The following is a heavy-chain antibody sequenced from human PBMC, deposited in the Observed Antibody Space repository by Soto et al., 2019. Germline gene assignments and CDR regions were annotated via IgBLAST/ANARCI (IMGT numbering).Heavy chain of an antibody. CDR2: ISRGASAI. CDR1: GFAFSTYE. D-gene: IGHD1-26*01. Sequence: GGSLRLSCAASGFAFSTYEMNWVRQAPGKGLEWVSYISRGASAIYYADSVRGRFTISRDNAKNSLYLQMNSLRAEDTAVYYCARDSRIVRATDDFDIWGQGTMVTVSS. CDR3: ARDSRIVRATDDFDI. V-gene: IGHV3-48*03. J-gene: IGHJ3*02.